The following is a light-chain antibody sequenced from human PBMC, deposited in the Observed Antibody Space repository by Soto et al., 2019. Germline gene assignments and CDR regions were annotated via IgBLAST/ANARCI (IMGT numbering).Light chain of an antibody. CDR1: QSVSSSY. V-gene: IGKV3-20*01. CDR2: GAS. J-gene: IGKJ5*01. Sequence: EIVLTQSPGTLSLAPGERATLSFRASQSVSSSYLAWYQQKPGQAPRLLIYGASSRATGIPDRFSGSGSGTEFTLTISSLQSEDFAVYYCQQHNNWPPITFGQGTRLEIK. CDR3: QQHNNWPPIT.